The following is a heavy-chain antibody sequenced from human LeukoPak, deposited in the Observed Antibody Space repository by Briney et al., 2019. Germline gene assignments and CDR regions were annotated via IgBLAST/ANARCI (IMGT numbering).Heavy chain of an antibody. CDR2: IRSKAYGGTT. V-gene: IGHV3-49*03. CDR3: TRDLLDWPRSKNPTHYYYYMDV. CDR1: GFTFGDYA. D-gene: IGHD3-9*01. Sequence: PGGSLRVSCTASGFTFGDYAMSWFRQAPGKGLEWVGFIRSKAYGGTTEYAASVKGRFTISRDDSKSIAYLQMNSLKTEDTAVYYCTRDLLDWPRSKNPTHYYYYMDVWGKGTTVTVSS. J-gene: IGHJ6*03.